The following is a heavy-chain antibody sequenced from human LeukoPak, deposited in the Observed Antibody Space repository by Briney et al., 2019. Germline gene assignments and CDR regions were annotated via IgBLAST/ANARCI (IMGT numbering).Heavy chain of an antibody. Sequence: GESLRLSCAASGFTFSSYAMSWVRQAPGKGLEWVSAISGSGGSTYYADSVKGRFTISRDNSKNTLYLQMNSLRAEDTAVYYCARHPDYYDSSGYWVYWGQGTLVTVSS. CDR1: GFTFSSYA. CDR3: ARHPDYYDSSGYWVY. J-gene: IGHJ4*02. D-gene: IGHD3-22*01. V-gene: IGHV3-23*01. CDR2: ISGSGGST.